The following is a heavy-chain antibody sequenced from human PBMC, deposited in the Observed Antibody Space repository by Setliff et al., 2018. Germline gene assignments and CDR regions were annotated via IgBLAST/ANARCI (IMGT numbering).Heavy chain of an antibody. CDR3: ARDYVLRYFDRPHTLWSYYYYGMDV. J-gene: IGHJ6*02. V-gene: IGHV3-74*01. CDR2: INSDGSST. CDR1: GFTFSSYW. D-gene: IGHD3-9*01. Sequence: SGGSLRLSCAASGFTFSSYWMHWVRQAPGKGLVWVSRINSDGSSTSYADSVKGRFTISRDNAKNTLYLQMNSLRAEDTAVYYCARDYVLRYFDRPHTLWSYYYYGMDVWGQGTTVTVSS.